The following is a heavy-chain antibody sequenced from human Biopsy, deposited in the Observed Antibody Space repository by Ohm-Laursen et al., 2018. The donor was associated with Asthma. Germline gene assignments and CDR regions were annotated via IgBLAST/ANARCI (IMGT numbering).Heavy chain of an antibody. CDR3: ARATSTWSQSGPHFFDH. CDR2: VHSSGST. CDR1: PGSINDYY. J-gene: IGHJ5*02. Sequence: GTLSLTCTVSPGSINDYYWNWIRQFPGKGLEWIGYVHSSGSTRFNPSLKSRVTVSVDTSVDQVALKLSSVSAADTAIYYCARATSTWSQSGPHFFDHWGPGTLVTVSS. D-gene: IGHD6-13*01. V-gene: IGHV4-59*01.